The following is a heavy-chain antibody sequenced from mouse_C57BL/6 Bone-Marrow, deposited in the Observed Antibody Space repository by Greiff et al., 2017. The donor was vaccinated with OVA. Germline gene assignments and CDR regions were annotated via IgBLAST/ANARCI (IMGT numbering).Heavy chain of an antibody. CDR1: GYTFTDYY. CDR3: ARPHYYYGSSRFAY. Sequence: EVQLQQSGPELVKPGASVKISCKASGYTFTDYYMNWVKQSHGKSLEWIGDINPNNGGTSYNQKFKGKATLTVDKSSSTAYMELRSLTSEDSAVYYCARPHYYYGSSRFAYWGQGTLVTVSA. J-gene: IGHJ3*01. V-gene: IGHV1-26*01. D-gene: IGHD1-1*01. CDR2: INPNNGGT.